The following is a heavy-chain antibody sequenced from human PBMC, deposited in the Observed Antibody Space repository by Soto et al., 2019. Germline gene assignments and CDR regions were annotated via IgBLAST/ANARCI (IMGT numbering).Heavy chain of an antibody. CDR1: GFTVSSNY. J-gene: IGHJ5*02. CDR3: AKDRHLGYTADWFDP. D-gene: IGHD5-18*01. V-gene: IGHV3-23*01. Sequence: GGSLRLSCAASGFTVSSNYMSWVRQAPGKGLEWVSAISGSGGSTYYADSVKGRFTISRDNSKNTLYLQMNSLRAEDTAVYYCAKDRHLGYTADWFDPWGQGTLVTVSS. CDR2: ISGSGGST.